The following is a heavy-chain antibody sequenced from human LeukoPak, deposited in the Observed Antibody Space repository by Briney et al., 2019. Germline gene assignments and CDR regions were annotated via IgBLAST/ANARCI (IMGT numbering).Heavy chain of an antibody. V-gene: IGHV1-2*06. CDR3: ARDYYDSSGYKYYFDY. J-gene: IGHJ4*02. D-gene: IGHD3-22*01. CDR2: INPNGGGT. Sequence: ASVKVSCKASGYTFTGYYMHWVRLAPGQGLEWMGRINPNGGGTNYAQKFQGRVTMTRDTSISTAYMELSRLRSDDTAVYYCARDYYDSSGYKYYFDYWGQGTLVTVSS. CDR1: GYTFTGYY.